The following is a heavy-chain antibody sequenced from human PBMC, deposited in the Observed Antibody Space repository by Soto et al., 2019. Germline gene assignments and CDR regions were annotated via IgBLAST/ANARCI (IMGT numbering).Heavy chain of an antibody. Sequence: MRLSCAASGFTFSSYWMSWVRQAPGKGLEWVANIKQDGGKKHYADSVKGRFTISRDNAKNTLYLQMNSLRAEDTAIYYCARGYSSSWPKTYDYWGQGTLVTVSS. CDR3: ARGYSSSWPKTYDY. CDR1: GFTFSSYW. CDR2: IKQDGGKK. D-gene: IGHD6-13*01. J-gene: IGHJ4*02. V-gene: IGHV3-7*03.